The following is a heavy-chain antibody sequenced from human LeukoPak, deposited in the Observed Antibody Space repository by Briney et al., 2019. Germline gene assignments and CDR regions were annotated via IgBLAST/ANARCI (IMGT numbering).Heavy chain of an antibody. V-gene: IGHV3-23*01. D-gene: IGHD3-22*01. CDR3: AKKPSSGYYYIDY. J-gene: IGHJ4*02. CDR1: GFTFSSYA. Sequence: GGSLRLSCEASGFTFSSYAMSWVRQAPGKGLEWVSTISDSGGSTYYADSVKGRFTISRDNSKNTLYLQMNSLRAEDTAVYCCAKKPSSGYYYIDYWGQGTLVTVS. CDR2: ISDSGGST.